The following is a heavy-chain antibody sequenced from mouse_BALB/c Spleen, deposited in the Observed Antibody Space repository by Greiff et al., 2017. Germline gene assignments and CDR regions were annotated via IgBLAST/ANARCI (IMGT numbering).Heavy chain of an antibody. CDR1: GYTFTDYN. CDR2: INPNNGGT. J-gene: IGHJ2*01. CDR3: ARKKALRRDY. V-gene: IGHV1-18*01. D-gene: IGHD2-12*01. Sequence: VQLLQSGPELVKPGASVKIPCTASGYTFTDYNMAWVRQSHGKGLEWIGDINPNNGGTIYNQKFTGKATLTVDKSSSTVYMELRSLTSEDTAVYYCARKKALRRDYWGQGTTLTVSA.